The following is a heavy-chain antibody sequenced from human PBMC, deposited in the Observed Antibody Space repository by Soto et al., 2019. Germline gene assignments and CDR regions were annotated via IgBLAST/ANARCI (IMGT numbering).Heavy chain of an antibody. Sequence: EVQLVESGGGLVQPGGSLRLTCAASGFTVSSYWMKWVRRAPVKGLEWVANINQDGSEKNYVDSVRGRFTISRDNAKNSLYLQMSSLTAEDTAIYYCARGPAGVYDGTLNFWGEGALVTVSS. J-gene: IGHJ4*02. CDR3: ARGPAGVYDGTLNF. D-gene: IGHD5-12*01. CDR2: INQDGSEK. CDR1: GFTVSSYW. V-gene: IGHV3-7*05.